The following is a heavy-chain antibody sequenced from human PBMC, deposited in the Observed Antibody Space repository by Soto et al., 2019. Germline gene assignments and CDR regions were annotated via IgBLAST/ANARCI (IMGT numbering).Heavy chain of an antibody. Sequence: QVQLVQSGAEVKKPGSSVKVSCKASGGTCSSYAISWVRQAPGQALEWMGGIIPIFGTANYAQKFQGRVTITADESTSTAYMELSSLRSEDTAVYYCARGGYSYGGLFDYWGQGTLVSVSS. CDR1: GGTCSSYA. D-gene: IGHD5-18*01. J-gene: IGHJ4*02. CDR3: ARGGYSYGGLFDY. CDR2: IIPIFGTA. V-gene: IGHV1-69*01.